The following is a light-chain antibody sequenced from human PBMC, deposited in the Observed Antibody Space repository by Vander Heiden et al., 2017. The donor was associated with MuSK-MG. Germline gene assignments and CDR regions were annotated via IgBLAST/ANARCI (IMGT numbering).Light chain of an antibody. CDR2: RAS. CDR1: LIVNSN. V-gene: IGKV3D-15*01. Sequence: EIVITPSPPTLSVSPRERAPLSCRASLIVNSNLASYQQKPGQAPTLLIFRASISVTGIPATFSGSGSGTELTLTIISLQPEDFATYYCQQYYNWALTFGGGTKVEIK. CDR3: QQYYNWALT. J-gene: IGKJ4*01.